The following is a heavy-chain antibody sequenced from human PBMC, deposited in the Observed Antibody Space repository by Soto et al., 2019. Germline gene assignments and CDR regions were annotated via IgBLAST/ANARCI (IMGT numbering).Heavy chain of an antibody. CDR3: AYSGYIYGLGAFDY. V-gene: IGHV2-5*01. CDR2: IDWNDDE. D-gene: IGHD5-18*01. CDR1: GFSISSSGVS. J-gene: IGHJ4*02. Sequence: QITLKESGPTLVKPTQTLTLTCTFSGFSISSSGVSVGWIRQPPGKALEWLALIDWNDDERYSPSLKSRLTITKDTSKNQVVLTMTNMGPVDTATYFCAYSGYIYGLGAFDYWGQGTLVTVSS.